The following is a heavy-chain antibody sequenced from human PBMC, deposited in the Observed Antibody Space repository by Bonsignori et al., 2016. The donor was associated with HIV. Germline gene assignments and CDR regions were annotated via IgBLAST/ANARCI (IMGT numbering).Heavy chain of an antibody. Sequence: QLVESGPGLVKSSEILSLTCTVSGGFITNSHFYWGWIRQRPGKGLEWIGSVYYSGTTYYNPSLNNRASISIDTSKTQFSLRLTSVTAADAGVYYCARGGSIIAHVYYFGLDVWGQGTTVTVSS. J-gene: IGHJ6*02. CDR1: GGFITNSHFY. CDR2: VYYSGTT. D-gene: IGHD3-16*01. CDR3: ARGGSIIAHVYYFGLDV. V-gene: IGHV4-39*07.